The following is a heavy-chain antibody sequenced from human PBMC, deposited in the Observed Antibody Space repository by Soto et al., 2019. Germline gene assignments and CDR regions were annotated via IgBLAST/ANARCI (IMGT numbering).Heavy chain of an antibody. CDR1: GFTFSSYA. V-gene: IGHV3-23*01. D-gene: IGHD3-22*01. CDR2: MSGGGDTT. CDR3: AKWHSYYYDSRGFSGFDC. J-gene: IGHJ4*02. Sequence: EVQLLESGGGLVQPGGSLRLSCAASGFTFSSYAMTWVRQAPGKGMEWGSAMSGGGDTTYYADSVKGRFTISRDNSRNPLYVQMNSLRAEDTAAYYCAKWHSYYYDSRGFSGFDCWGRGTLVTVSS.